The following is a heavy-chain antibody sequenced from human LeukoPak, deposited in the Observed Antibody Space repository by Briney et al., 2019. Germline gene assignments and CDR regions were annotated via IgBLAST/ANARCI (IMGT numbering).Heavy chain of an antibody. CDR1: GFTFSSYS. CDR2: ISSSSSYI. V-gene: IGHV3-21*01. Sequence: PGGSLRLSCAASGFTFSSYSMNWVRQAPGKGLEWVSSISSSSSYIYYADSVKGRFTISRDNAKNSLYLQMNSLRAEDTAVYYCASGSIAVAGTGNYWGQGTLVTVSS. D-gene: IGHD6-19*01. J-gene: IGHJ4*02. CDR3: ASGSIAVAGTGNY.